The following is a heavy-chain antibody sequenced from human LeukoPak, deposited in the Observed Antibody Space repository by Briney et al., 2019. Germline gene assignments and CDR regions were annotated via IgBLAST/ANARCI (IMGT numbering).Heavy chain of an antibody. D-gene: IGHD3-16*01. Sequence: SETLSLTCTVSGGSISRYYWSWIRQPPGKGLEWIGYIYYSGSTNYNPSLKSRVTISVDTSKNQFSLKLSSVTAADTAVYYCARHYHWGWFDPWGQGTLVTVSS. CDR1: GGSISRYY. CDR3: ARHYHWGWFDP. V-gene: IGHV4-59*08. CDR2: IYYSGST. J-gene: IGHJ5*02.